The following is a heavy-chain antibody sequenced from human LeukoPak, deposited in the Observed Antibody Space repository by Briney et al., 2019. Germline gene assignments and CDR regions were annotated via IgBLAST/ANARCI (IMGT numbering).Heavy chain of an antibody. Sequence: SQTLSLTCTVSGGSISSAGYYWSWIRQHPGKGLEWIGYIYYSGSTYYNPSLKSRVTISVDTSKNQFSLKLSSVTAADTAVYYCARDSRSGNVPDYWGQGTLSPSPQ. J-gene: IGHJ4*02. D-gene: IGHD3-10*01. CDR2: IYYSGST. CDR1: GGSISSAGYY. V-gene: IGHV4-31*03. CDR3: ARDSRSGNVPDY.